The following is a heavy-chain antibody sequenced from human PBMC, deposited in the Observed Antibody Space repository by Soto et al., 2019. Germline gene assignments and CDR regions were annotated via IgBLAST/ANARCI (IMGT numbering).Heavy chain of an antibody. CDR1: GGSISSGDYY. CDR3: ARVYKTGDLWYFDL. Sequence: SETLSLTCTVSGGSISSGDYYWSWIRQPPGKGLEWIGYIYYSGSTYYNPSLKSRVTISVDTSKNQFSLKLSSVTAADTAVYYCARVYKTGDLWYFDLWGRGTLVTVSS. V-gene: IGHV4-30-4*01. D-gene: IGHD7-27*01. J-gene: IGHJ2*01. CDR2: IYYSGST.